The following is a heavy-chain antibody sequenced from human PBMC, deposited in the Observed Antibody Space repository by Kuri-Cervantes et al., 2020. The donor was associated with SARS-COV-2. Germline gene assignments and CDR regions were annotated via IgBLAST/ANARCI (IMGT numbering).Heavy chain of an antibody. CDR2: IRSKANSYAT. CDR1: GFTFSSYW. J-gene: IGHJ3*02. D-gene: IGHD1-26*01. Sequence: GESLKISCAASGFTFSSYWMSWVRQASGKGLEWVGRIRSKANSYATAYAASVKGRFTISRDDSKNTAYLQMNSLKTEDTAVYYCTRPIVGATSDAFDIWGQGTMVTVSS. CDR3: TRPIVGATSDAFDI. V-gene: IGHV3-73*01.